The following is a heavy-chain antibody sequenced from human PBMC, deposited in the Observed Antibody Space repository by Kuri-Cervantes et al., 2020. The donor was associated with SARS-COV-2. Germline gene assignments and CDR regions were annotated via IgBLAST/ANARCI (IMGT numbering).Heavy chain of an antibody. V-gene: IGHV3-30*14. J-gene: IGHJ4*02. D-gene: IGHD2-21*01. CDR2: TSFDGSNK. Sequence: GESLKISCATSGFTFNNYAMHWVRQTPGEGLEWVAITSFDGSNKYYAESVKGRFTISRDNSKNTLYFQMNNMRREDTAVYFCARGRVGVQDFWGQGTLVTVSS. CDR1: GFTFNNYA. CDR3: ARGRVGVQDF.